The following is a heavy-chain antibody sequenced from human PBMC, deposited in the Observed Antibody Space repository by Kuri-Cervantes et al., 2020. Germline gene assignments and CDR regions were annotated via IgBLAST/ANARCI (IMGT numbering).Heavy chain of an antibody. CDR2: VFTTGST. V-gene: IGHV4-4*07. J-gene: IGHJ5*02. CDR3: ARGLSTVTTHWFDP. CDR1: GGSISSYS. D-gene: IGHD4-17*01. Sequence: ESLKISCTVSGGSISSYSWRWIRQPAGKGLEWIGRVFTTGSTNYNPSLKSRVTISVDKSKNQFSLKLSSVTAADTAVYYCARGLSTVTTHWFDPWGQGTLVTVSS.